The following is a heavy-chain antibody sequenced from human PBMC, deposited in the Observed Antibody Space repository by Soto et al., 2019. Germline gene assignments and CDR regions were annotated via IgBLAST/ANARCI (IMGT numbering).Heavy chain of an antibody. V-gene: IGHV1-8*01. CDR3: VRGLEWLRNY. CDR2: MNPNSGDT. J-gene: IGHJ4*02. CDR1: GYTFTTYD. Sequence: QVQLVQSGAEVKKPGASVKVSCKATGYTFTTYDINWVRQATGQGLEWMGWMNPNSGDTGYAQKFQGRVTMTRDTSISTAYMELSTLTSEDTVCYYCVRGLEWLRNYWGQGTLVTLSS. D-gene: IGHD5-12*01.